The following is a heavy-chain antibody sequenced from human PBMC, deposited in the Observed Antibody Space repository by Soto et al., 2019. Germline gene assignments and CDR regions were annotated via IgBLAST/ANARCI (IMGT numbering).Heavy chain of an antibody. D-gene: IGHD2-15*01. J-gene: IGHJ6*02. CDR3: AKGGSHCSGGSCYSGNYYYGMDV. CDR1: GDSVSSNSAA. Sequence: SPTLSLTCAISGDSVSSNSAAWNWIRQSPSRGLEWLGRTYYRSKWYNDYAVSVKSRITINPDTSKNQFSLQLNSVTPEDTAVYYCAKGGSHCSGGSCYSGNYYYGMDVWGQGTTVTVSS. CDR2: TYYRSKWYN. V-gene: IGHV6-1*01.